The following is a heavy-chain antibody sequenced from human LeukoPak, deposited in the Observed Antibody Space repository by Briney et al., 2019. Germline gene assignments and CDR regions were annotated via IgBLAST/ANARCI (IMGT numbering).Heavy chain of an antibody. Sequence: SETLSLTCTVSGYSISSGYYWGWIRQPPGKGLEWTGSIDHSGSTYYNPSLKSRVTMSVDTSKNQFSLKLSSVTAADTAVYYCARDPGPYGSGSYYGIPYNWFDPWGQGTLVTVSS. D-gene: IGHD3-10*01. V-gene: IGHV4-38-2*02. CDR1: GYSISSGYY. CDR3: ARDPGPYGSGSYYGIPYNWFDP. J-gene: IGHJ5*02. CDR2: IDHSGST.